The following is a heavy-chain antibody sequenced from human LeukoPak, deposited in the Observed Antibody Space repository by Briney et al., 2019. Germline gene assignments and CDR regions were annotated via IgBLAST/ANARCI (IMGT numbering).Heavy chain of an antibody. CDR3: ARDIEAAGLFLDY. D-gene: IGHD6-13*01. Sequence: GGSLRLSCAASGFTFSSYWMSWVRQAPGTGLERVANMKYDGSEKYYVDSVKGRFTISRDNAKNSLYLQMNSLRAEDTAVYYCARDIEAAGLFLDYWGQGTLFTVSS. J-gene: IGHJ4*02. V-gene: IGHV3-7*01. CDR1: GFTFSSYW. CDR2: MKYDGSEK.